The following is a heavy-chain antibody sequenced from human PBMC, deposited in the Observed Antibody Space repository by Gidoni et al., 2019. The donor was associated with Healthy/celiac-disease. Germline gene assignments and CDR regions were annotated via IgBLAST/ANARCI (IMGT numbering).Heavy chain of an antibody. J-gene: IGHJ6*02. Sequence: QVQLQESGPGLVKPSETLSLTCTVSGGSVSSGSYYWSWIRQPPGKGLEWIGYIYYSGSTNYNPSLKSRVTISVDTSKNQFSLKLSSVTAADTAVYYCARASRYCTNGVCYTGDYYYGMDVWGQGTTVTVSS. D-gene: IGHD2-8*01. CDR2: IYYSGST. CDR3: ARASRYCTNGVCYTGDYYYGMDV. CDR1: GGSVSSGSYY. V-gene: IGHV4-61*01.